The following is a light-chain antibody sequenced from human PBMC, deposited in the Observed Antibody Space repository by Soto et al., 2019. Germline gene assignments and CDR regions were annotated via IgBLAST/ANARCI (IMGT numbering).Light chain of an antibody. V-gene: IGKV3-20*01. Sequence: EIVLTQPPGTLSLSPGDRATLSGRASQSVSRSYLGWYQQKPGQAPRLLIYGASGRATGIPDRFSGSGSGTDFTLTISRLEPEDFAVYYCQQYGSSPLTFGGGTKVDIK. CDR2: GAS. CDR3: QQYGSSPLT. CDR1: QSVSRSY. J-gene: IGKJ4*01.